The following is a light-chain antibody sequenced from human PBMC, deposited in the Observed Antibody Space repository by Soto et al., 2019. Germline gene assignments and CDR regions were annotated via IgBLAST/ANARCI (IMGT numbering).Light chain of an antibody. V-gene: IGKV1-5*01. CDR1: QNISVW. J-gene: IGKJ2*01. CDR3: QQYDSSSPT. Sequence: DIQMTQSPSTLSASVGDGVTITCRASQNISVWLAWYQQRPGKAPKFLIYDASNLETGVSSRFSGSGSGTEFTLTIRSLQPDAFATYYCQQYDSSSPTFGQGTKLEIK. CDR2: DAS.